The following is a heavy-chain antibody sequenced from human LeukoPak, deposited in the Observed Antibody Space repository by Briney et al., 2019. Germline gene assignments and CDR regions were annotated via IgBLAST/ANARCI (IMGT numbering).Heavy chain of an antibody. V-gene: IGHV4-59*11. CDR3: ASAGGSYSGDFDY. D-gene: IGHD1-26*01. Sequence: PSETLPLTCTVSGGSISSHYWSWIRQPPGKGLEWIGYIYYSGSTNYNPSLKSRVTISVDTSKNQFSLKLSSVTAADTAVYYCASAGGSYSGDFDYWGQGTLVTVSS. CDR1: GGSISSHY. J-gene: IGHJ4*02. CDR2: IYYSGST.